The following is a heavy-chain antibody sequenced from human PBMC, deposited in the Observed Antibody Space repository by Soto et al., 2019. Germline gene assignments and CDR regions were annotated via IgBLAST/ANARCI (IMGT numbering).Heavy chain of an antibody. V-gene: IGHV5-51*01. CDR3: ARRPTGRYFDYYHWFDP. J-gene: IGHJ5*02. Sequence: GESLKISCRASGYSFTSYWIAWVRQTPGKGLEWMGVINPGDSDTRYSPSFHGQVTISADWSSGTVYLERTSLKASDSATYYCARRPTGRYFDYYHWFDPWGQGTLVPVYS. CDR2: INPGDSDT. CDR1: GYSFTSYW. D-gene: IGHD1-26*01.